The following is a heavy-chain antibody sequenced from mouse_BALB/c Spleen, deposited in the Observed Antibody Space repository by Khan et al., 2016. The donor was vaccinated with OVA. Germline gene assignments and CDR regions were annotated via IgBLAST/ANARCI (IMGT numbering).Heavy chain of an antibody. J-gene: IGHJ1*01. D-gene: IGHD2-1*01. V-gene: IGHV3-1*02. CDR2: IHYSVTT. CDR3: TRDGKDWYFDV. CDR1: GYSITSGYS. Sequence: EVQLQESGPDLVKPSQSLSLTCTVTGYSITSGYSWHWIRQFPGNKLEWMGYIHYSVTTNYNPSLKSRISINRDNSRNQFFLQLNSVTTEDTATYYCTRDGKDWYFDVWGAGTTVTVSS.